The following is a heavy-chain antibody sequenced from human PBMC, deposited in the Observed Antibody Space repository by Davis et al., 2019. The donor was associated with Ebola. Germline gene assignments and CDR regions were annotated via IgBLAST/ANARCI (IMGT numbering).Heavy chain of an antibody. CDR1: GFTFSDYY. CDR2: IKQDGSEK. CDR3: ARDVRY. V-gene: IGHV3-7*03. J-gene: IGHJ4*02. Sequence: GGSLRLSCAASGFTFSDYYMSWVRQAPGKGLEWVANIKQDGSEKYYVDSVKGRFTISRDNAKNSLYLQMNSLRAEDTAVYYCARDVRYWGQGTLVTVSS.